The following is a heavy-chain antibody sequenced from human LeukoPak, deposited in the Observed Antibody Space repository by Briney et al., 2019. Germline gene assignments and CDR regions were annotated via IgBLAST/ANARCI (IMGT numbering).Heavy chain of an antibody. D-gene: IGHD5-18*01. J-gene: IGHJ4*02. CDR2: ISYDVGNE. Sequence: GGSLRLSCAASGFTFSSYGMHWVRQAPGKGLEWVAVISYDVGNEYYADSVKGRFTISRDNSKNTLYLQMNSLRAEDTAVYYCARAGIWAAMVFSLIEYWGQGTLVTVSS. CDR3: ARAGIWAAMVFSLIEY. V-gene: IGHV3-30*03. CDR1: GFTFSSYG.